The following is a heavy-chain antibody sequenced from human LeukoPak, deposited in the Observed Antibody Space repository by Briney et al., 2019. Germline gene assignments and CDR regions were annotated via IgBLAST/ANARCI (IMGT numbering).Heavy chain of an antibody. CDR1: GFTFSTYW. CDR3: ARGGTWDLDY. V-gene: IGHV3-7*01. CDR2: IKPDGSEK. Sequence: PGGSLRLSCAASGFTFSTYWMTWVRQAPGKGLECVANIKPDGSEKYYVDSVEGRFTISRDNAKNSLYLQMNSLRDEDTALYYCARGGTWDLDYWGQGTLVTVSS. D-gene: IGHD1-1*01. J-gene: IGHJ4*02.